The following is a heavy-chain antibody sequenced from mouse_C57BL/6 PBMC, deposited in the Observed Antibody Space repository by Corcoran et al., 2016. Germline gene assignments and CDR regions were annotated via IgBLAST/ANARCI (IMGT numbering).Heavy chain of an antibody. V-gene: IGHV9-3*01. CDR3: ASRVPAWFAY. J-gene: IGHJ3*01. CDR2: INTYSGVP. CDR1: GYTFTTYG. Sequence: QIQLVQSGPELKKPGETVKISCKASGYTFTTYGMSWVKQAPGKGLQWMGWINTYSGVPTYADDFKGRFAFSLETSASTAYLQINNLKNEDTATYFCASRVPAWFAYWGQGTLVTVSA.